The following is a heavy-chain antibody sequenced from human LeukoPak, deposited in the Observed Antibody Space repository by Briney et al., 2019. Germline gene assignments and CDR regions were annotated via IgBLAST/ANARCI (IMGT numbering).Heavy chain of an antibody. Sequence: ASVKVSCKASGGTFSSYAISWVRQAPGQGLEWMGRIISIYGMPNYAQKFQGRVTISADKSTSTAYMELSSLRSEDTAVYYCARDLGIAPVRFDPWGQGTLVTPSS. V-gene: IGHV1-69*04. CDR1: GGTFSSYA. CDR3: ARDLGIAPVRFDP. CDR2: IISIYGMP. D-gene: IGHD6-13*01. J-gene: IGHJ5*02.